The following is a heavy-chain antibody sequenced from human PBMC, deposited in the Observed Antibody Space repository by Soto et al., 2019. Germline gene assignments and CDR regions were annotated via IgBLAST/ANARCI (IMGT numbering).Heavy chain of an antibody. CDR2: ISAHNGNT. V-gene: IGHV1-18*01. J-gene: IGHJ4*02. Sequence: QVHLVQSGAEVKKPGASVKVSCKGSGYAFTTYGITWVRQAPGQGLEWMGWISAHNGNTNYAQTLQGRVTVTRDTSTRTAYMELRSLRSDDTGVYYCARGRDGDYWGQGALVTVSS. CDR3: ARGRDGDY. CDR1: GYAFTTYG. D-gene: IGHD6-6*01.